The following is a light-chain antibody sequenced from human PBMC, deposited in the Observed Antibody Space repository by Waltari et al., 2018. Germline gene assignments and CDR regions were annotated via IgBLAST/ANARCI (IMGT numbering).Light chain of an antibody. V-gene: IGKV3-15*01. CDR3: QQYNTWPS. CDR2: AAS. Sequence: EIVMTQSPATLSVSPGERATLSCRASQNISTHLFWYQHNPGQAPRLLIYAASTRATGTPARFSGHGSGTEFTLTISSLQSEDFALYYCQQYNTWPSFGPGTKVDIK. CDR1: QNISTH. J-gene: IGKJ3*01.